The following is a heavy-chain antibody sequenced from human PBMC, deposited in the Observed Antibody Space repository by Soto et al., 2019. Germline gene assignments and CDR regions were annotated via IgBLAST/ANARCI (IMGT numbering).Heavy chain of an antibody. CDR2: ISYDGSNK. Sequence: PGGSLRLSCAASGFTFSSYAMHWVRQAPGKGLEWVAVISYDGSNKYYADSVKGRFTISRDNSKNTLYLQMNSLRAEDTAVYYCARAWEMANDAFDIWGQGPMVTVSS. J-gene: IGHJ3*02. CDR1: GFTFSSYA. V-gene: IGHV3-30-3*01. D-gene: IGHD1-26*01. CDR3: ARAWEMANDAFDI.